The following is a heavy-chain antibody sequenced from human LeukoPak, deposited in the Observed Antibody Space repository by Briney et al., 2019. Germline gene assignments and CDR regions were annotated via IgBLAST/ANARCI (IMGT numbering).Heavy chain of an antibody. J-gene: IGHJ4*02. V-gene: IGHV1-46*01. CDR1: GGTFSSYA. Sequence: GSSVKVSCKASGGTFSSYAISWVRQAPGQGLEWMGIIDPSGGSTSYAQKFQGRVTMTRDTSTSTVYMELSSLRSEDTAVYYCARAWESIAGYYFDYWGQGTLVTVSS. D-gene: IGHD1-26*01. CDR2: IDPSGGST. CDR3: ARAWESIAGYYFDY.